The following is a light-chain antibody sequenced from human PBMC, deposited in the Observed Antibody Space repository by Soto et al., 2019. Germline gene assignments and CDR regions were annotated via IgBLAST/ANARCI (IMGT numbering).Light chain of an antibody. J-gene: IGKJ3*01. Sequence: EIVLTQSPGTLSLPPGERATLSCRASQSVSSSYLAWYQQKPGQAPRLLIYGASSRATGIPDRFSGSGSGTDLTLTISRLEPEDFDVYSCPQDGSSPPFTFGPGTKVDIK. CDR2: GAS. V-gene: IGKV3-20*01. CDR1: QSVSSSY. CDR3: PQDGSSPPFT.